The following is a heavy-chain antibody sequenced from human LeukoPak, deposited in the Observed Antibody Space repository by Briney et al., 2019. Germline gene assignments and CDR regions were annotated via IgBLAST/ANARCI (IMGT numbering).Heavy chain of an antibody. V-gene: IGHV1-2*02. CDR1: GYTFTAYY. Sequence: ASVKVSCKASGYTFTAYYIHWVRQAPGQGLEWLGWVNPNTGGTNFAPKFQGRVTTTRDTSIRMTYLELTSLKSDDTAVYYCARVSPYGDFDCWGQGTLVTVSS. CDR3: ARVSPYGDFDC. D-gene: IGHD4-17*01. J-gene: IGHJ4*02. CDR2: VNPNTGGT.